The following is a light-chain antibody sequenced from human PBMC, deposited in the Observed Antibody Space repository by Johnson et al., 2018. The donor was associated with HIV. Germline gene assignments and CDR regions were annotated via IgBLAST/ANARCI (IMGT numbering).Light chain of an antibody. Sequence: QSVLTQSPSVSAAPGQKVTISCSGSSSNIGNNYVSWYQQLPGTAPKLLIYDNNKRPSGIPDRFSGSKSGTSATLGITGLQTGDEADYYCGTWDSSLRLFGTGTKVTIL. V-gene: IGLV1-51*01. CDR1: SSNIGNNY. CDR3: GTWDSSLRL. J-gene: IGLJ1*01. CDR2: DNN.